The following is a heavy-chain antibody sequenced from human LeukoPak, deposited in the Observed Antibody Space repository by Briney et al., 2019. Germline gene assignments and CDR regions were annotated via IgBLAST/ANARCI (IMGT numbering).Heavy chain of an antibody. Sequence: SETLSLTCAVYGGSFSGYYWSWIRQPPGKGLEWIGHISNTGSTKYNPSLKSRVTMSVDTSKNQFSLKLSSVTAADTAVYYCARMYGSGSYYPPFDYWGQGTLVTVSS. CDR2: ISNTGST. V-gene: IGHV4-34*01. J-gene: IGHJ4*02. CDR3: ARMYGSGSYYPPFDY. D-gene: IGHD3-10*01. CDR1: GGSFSGYY.